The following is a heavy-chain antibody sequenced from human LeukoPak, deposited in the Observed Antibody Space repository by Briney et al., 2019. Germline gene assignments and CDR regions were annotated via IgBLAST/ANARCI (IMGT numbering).Heavy chain of an antibody. J-gene: IGHJ4*02. CDR1: GGSISSSNW. Sequence: SETLSLTCAVSGGSISSSNWWSWVRQPPGKGLEWIGEIYHSGSTNYNPSLKSRVTISVDKSKNQFSLKLSSVTAADTAVYYCIWWSGSYRTFDYWGQGTLVTVSS. V-gene: IGHV4-4*02. CDR2: IYHSGST. D-gene: IGHD1-26*01. CDR3: IWWSGSYRTFDY.